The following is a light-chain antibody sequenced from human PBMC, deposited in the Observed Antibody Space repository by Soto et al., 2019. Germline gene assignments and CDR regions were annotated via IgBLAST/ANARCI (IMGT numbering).Light chain of an antibody. CDR1: NIGSKS. Sequence: SYALTQPPSVSVAPGKTARITWGGNNIGSKSVHWYQQKPGQAPVLVIYYDSDRPSGIPERFSGSNSGNTATLTISRVEAGDEADYYCQVWDSSSDPVVFGGGTQLPS. CDR2: YDS. V-gene: IGLV3-21*04. CDR3: QVWDSSSDPVV. J-gene: IGLJ2*01.